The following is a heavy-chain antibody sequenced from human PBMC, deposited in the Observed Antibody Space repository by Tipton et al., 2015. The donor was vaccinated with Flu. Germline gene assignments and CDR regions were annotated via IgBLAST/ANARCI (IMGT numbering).Heavy chain of an antibody. CDR1: GGSISSSSYY. D-gene: IGHD3-10*01. V-gene: IGHV4-39*07. CDR3: ARGYYYGSGSSPFDY. J-gene: IGHJ4*02. Sequence: SLTCTVSGGSISSSSYYWGWIRQPPGKGLEWIGSIYYSGSTYYNPSLKSRVTISVDTSKNQFSLKLSSVTAADTAVYYCARGYYYGSGSSPFDYWGQGTLVTLSS. CDR2: IYYSGST.